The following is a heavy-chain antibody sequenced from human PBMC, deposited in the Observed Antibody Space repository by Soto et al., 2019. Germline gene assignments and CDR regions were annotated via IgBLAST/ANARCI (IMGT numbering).Heavy chain of an antibody. Sequence: PGGSLRLSCAPSGFTFSNYWMTWVRQAPGRGLELVASIKQDGSEKYYVDSVKGRFTISRDNSKNTLYLQMNSLRAEDTAVYYCARVSSVPLATTTKPYYYYYYGMDVCGQGTTVTVSS. CDR2: IKQDGSEK. D-gene: IGHD5-12*01. CDR1: GFTFSNYW. CDR3: ARVSSVPLATTTKPYYYYYYGMDV. J-gene: IGHJ6*02. V-gene: IGHV3-7*02.